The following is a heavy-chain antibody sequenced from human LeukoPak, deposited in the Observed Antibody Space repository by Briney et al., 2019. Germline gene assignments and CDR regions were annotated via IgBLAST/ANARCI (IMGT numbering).Heavy chain of an antibody. Sequence: PGGSLRLSCAASGFTFSSYAMSWVRQAPGKGLEWVSAISGSGGSTYYADSVKGRFTISRDNSKNTLYLQMNSLRAEDTAVNYCAKGYCSSTSCYVFDYWGQGTLVTVSS. J-gene: IGHJ4*02. D-gene: IGHD2-2*01. CDR1: GFTFSSYA. CDR2: ISGSGGST. V-gene: IGHV3-23*01. CDR3: AKGYCSSTSCYVFDY.